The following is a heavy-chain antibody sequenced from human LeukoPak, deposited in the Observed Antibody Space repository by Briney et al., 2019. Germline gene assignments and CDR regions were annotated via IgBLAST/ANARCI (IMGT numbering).Heavy chain of an antibody. CDR2: ISAYNGNT. CDR3: SRDLPYSSSWESIDY. CDR1: GYTFTSYG. D-gene: IGHD6-13*01. Sequence: ASVKVSCKASGYTFTSYGISWVRQAPGQGLEWMGWISAYNGNTNYAQKLQGRVTMTTDTSTSTAYMELRSLRSDDTAVYYCSRDLPYSSSWESIDYWGQGTLVTVSS. J-gene: IGHJ4*02. V-gene: IGHV1-18*01.